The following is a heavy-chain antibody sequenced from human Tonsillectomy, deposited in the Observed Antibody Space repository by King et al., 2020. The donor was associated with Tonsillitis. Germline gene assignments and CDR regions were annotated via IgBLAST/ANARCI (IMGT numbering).Heavy chain of an antibody. CDR2: IYWNDVK. CDR3: AQTDIVTTIGAFDI. D-gene: IGHD5-12*01. J-gene: IGHJ3*02. V-gene: IGHV2-5*01. Sequence: ITLKESGPTLVKPTQTLTLTCTFSGLSLSTSGVGVGWIRQPPGKALEWLALIYWNDVKLFSPSLKSRLTITQDTSKNQVVLTMTNMDPVDTARYYCAQTDIVTTIGAFDIWGQGTMVTVSS. CDR1: GLSLSTSGVG.